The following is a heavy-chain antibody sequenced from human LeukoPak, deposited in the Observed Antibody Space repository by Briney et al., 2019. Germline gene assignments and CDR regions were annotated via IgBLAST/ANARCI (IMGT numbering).Heavy chain of an antibody. D-gene: IGHD3-10*01. CDR2: ISRGNDDT. V-gene: IGHV1-3*01. Sequence: ASVKVSCKASGYTFIDYAIHWVRQAPGKSLGWLGWISRGNDDTKYSQKFQGRVTITKDTSANTVYMELSSLRSEDTAVYYCARDWAPGSSPLDPWGQGTLVTVSS. J-gene: IGHJ5*02. CDR1: GYTFIDYA. CDR3: ARDWAPGSSPLDP.